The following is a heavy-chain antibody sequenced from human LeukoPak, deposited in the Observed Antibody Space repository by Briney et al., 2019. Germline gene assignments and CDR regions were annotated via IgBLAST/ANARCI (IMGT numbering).Heavy chain of an antibody. D-gene: IGHD6-19*01. CDR3: ARRIAVAGSPVYYFDY. CDR1: AYTLSGYY. V-gene: IGHV1-2*02. J-gene: IGHJ4*02. Sequence: GASVKVSCKASAYTLSGYYMHWVRQAPGQGLEWMGWINPKSGVTNNAQKFQGRVTMTWDTSINTTFMELSRLRSDDTAVYYCARRIAVAGSPVYYFDYWGQGTLVTVSS. CDR2: INPKSGVT.